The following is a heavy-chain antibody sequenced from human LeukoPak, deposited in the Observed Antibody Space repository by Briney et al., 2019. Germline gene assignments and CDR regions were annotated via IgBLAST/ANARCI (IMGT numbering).Heavy chain of an antibody. CDR3: ARGVTMVRGVYYMDV. J-gene: IGHJ6*03. CDR2: IIPIFGTA. Sequence: SVKVSCKASGGTFSSYAISWVRQAPGQGLEWMGGIIPIFGTANYAQKFQGRVTITADESTSTAYMELSSLRSEDTAVYYCARGVTMVRGVYYMDVWGKGTTVTISS. D-gene: IGHD3-10*01. V-gene: IGHV1-69*13. CDR1: GGTFSSYA.